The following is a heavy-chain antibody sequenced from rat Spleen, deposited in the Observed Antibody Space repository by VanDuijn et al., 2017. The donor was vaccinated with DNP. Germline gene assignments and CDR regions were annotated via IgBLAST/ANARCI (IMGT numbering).Heavy chain of an antibody. D-gene: IGHD1-12*02. V-gene: IGHV2-27*01. CDR3: ARWDYDGWFAY. J-gene: IGHJ3*01. CDR2: IQSGGST. CDR1: GFSLTSYH. Sequence: VQLKESGPGLAQPSQTLSLTCTVSGFSLTSYHVHWVRQPPGKGLEWMGRIQSGGSTDYNSALKSRLSISRDTSKSQVFLKMNSVQTEDTAMYFCARWDYDGWFAYWGQGTLVTVSS.